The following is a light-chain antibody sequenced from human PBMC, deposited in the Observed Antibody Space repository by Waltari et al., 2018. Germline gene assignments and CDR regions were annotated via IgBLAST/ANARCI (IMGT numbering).Light chain of an antibody. Sequence: DIVMTQSPDSLAVSLGERATINCKSSQSVLYSSNNKTYLTWYQRKPGQPPKLLIYWASTRESGVPDRVSGSGSGTDFTLTISSLQAEDVAVYYCQQYYDTPLTFGGGTKVEIK. CDR1: QSVLYSSNNKTY. J-gene: IGKJ4*01. CDR2: WAS. CDR3: QQYYDTPLT. V-gene: IGKV4-1*01.